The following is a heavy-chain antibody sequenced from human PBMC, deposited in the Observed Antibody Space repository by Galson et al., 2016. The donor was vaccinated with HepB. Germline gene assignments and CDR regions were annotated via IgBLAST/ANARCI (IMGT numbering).Heavy chain of an antibody. CDR2: ISAYKGKP. J-gene: IGHJ6*02. V-gene: IGHV1-18*01. Sequence: QSGAEVKKPGDSVKVSCKASGYTFTSYGISWVRQAPGQGLEWMGWISAYKGKPKYAQKIQGRVTMTTDTSTSTAYMELRSLRSDDTAVYYCAREPHYMTTVTTVGYYYYGMDVWGQGTTVTVSS. CDR3: AREPHYMTTVTTVGYYYYGMDV. CDR1: GYTFTSYG. D-gene: IGHD4-11*01.